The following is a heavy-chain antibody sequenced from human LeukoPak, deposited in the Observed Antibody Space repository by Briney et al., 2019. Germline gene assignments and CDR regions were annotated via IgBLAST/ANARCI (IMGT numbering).Heavy chain of an antibody. CDR2: ISDDGSNK. J-gene: IGHJ6*02. CDR3: AREQTDDMDV. Sequence: PGGSLRLSCAASGFTFSSYTMDWVRQAPGKGLEWVAFISDDGSNKNYADSVKGRFTISRDNSKNTLYLQMNSLRAEDTAVYYCAREQTDDMDVWGQEATVSVSS. V-gene: IGHV3-30-3*01. CDR1: GFTFSSYT.